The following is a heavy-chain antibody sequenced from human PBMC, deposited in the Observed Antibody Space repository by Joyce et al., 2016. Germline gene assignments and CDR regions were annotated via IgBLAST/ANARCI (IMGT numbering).Heavy chain of an antibody. J-gene: IGHJ4*02. Sequence: QVQLVESGGGVVQPGKSLRLSCAASGFTFSTYVVHWVRKAPGKWLEWVAVVSYDGSDKYYTDSGKGRFTISRDNSKNILYLQMNSLRTEDTAVYFGAKSWSLYSALDYWGQGTLVTVSS. D-gene: IGHD6-13*01. CDR1: GFTFSTYV. V-gene: IGHV3-30*04. CDR3: AKSWSLYSALDY. CDR2: VSYDGSDK.